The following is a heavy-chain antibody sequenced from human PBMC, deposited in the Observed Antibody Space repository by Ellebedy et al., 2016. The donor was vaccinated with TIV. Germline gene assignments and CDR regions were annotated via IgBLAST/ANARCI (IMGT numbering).Heavy chain of an antibody. CDR1: GFSFSIYG. CDR3: AKEVYDSNENWLDP. V-gene: IGHV3-23*01. CDR2: ISASGGST. Sequence: GESLKISCAASGFSFSIYGLSWVRQAPGKGLEWVSGISASGGSTKYADSVKGRFTISRDNSRNRLYLQMNSLSAEDTAVYYSAKEVYDSNENWLDPWGQGTLVTVSS. J-gene: IGHJ5*02. D-gene: IGHD3-22*01.